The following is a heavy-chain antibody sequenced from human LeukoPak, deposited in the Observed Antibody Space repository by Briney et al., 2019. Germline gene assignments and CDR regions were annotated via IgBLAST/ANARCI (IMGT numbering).Heavy chain of an antibody. CDR2: IKSNSNGGTI. CDR3: TTNPYSSSWLAGAFAV. Sequence: GGSLRLSCAASGFTFSNAWMSWVRQAPGKGLGWVGRIKSNSNGGTIDYAAPVKGRFTISRDDPKNTLYLQMNSLKTEDTGVYYCTTNPYSSSWLAGAFAVWGQGTVVSVSS. D-gene: IGHD6-13*01. V-gene: IGHV3-15*01. CDR1: GFTFSNAW. J-gene: IGHJ3*01.